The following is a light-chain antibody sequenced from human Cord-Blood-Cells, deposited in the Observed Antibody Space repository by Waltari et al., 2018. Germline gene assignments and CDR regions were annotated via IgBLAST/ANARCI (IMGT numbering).Light chain of an antibody. CDR3: QQYNSYSQYS. CDR1: QSISSW. CDR2: KAS. V-gene: IGKV1-5*03. J-gene: IGKJ2*03. Sequence: DIQMTQSPSTLSASVGDRVTITCRASQSISSWLAWYQQKPGKAPKLLIYKASSLERGVPSRFSGSGSGTECTLTISSLQPDDFATYYCQQYNSYSQYSFGQGTKLEIK.